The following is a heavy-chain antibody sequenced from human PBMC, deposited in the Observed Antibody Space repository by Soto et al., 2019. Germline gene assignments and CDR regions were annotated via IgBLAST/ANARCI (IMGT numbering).Heavy chain of an antibody. V-gene: IGHV1-8*02. D-gene: IGHD6-13*01. J-gene: IGHJ6*02. CDR3: GRGPSPRAPAGGTPYYYAMDV. CDR2: MNPINGAT. CDR1: EYDFTAYD. Sequence: GASVKVSCKASEYDFTAYDINWVRQASGQGLEWMGWMNPINGATGTARRFQGRVSLSRNTATGTAYLELTSLRSDDTAVYYCGRGPSPRAPAGGTPYYYAMDVWGQGTTVTVSS.